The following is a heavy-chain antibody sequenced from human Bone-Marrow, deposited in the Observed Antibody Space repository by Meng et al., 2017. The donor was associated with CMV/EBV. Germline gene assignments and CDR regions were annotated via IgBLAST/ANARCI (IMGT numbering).Heavy chain of an antibody. CDR1: GGSFSGYY. V-gene: IGHV4-34*01. CDR3: ARDIVVVPAASTGWFDP. CDR2: INHSGST. D-gene: IGHD2-2*01. Sequence: GGSFSGYYWSWIRQPPGKGLEWIGEINHSGSTNYNPSLKSRVTISVDTSKNQFSLKLSSVTAADTAVYYCARDIVVVPAASTGWFDPWGQGTLVTVSS. J-gene: IGHJ5*02.